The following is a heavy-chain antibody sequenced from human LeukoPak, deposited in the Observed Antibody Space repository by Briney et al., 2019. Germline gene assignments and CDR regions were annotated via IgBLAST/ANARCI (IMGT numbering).Heavy chain of an antibody. CDR3: AKWGDYDILTGYYDPDY. Sequence: PGGSLRFSCAASGFTVTNYAMYWVRQAPGKGLEWVSAISGRDDSTYYADSVKGRFTISRDTSKNTLFLQMNSLRAEDTAVYYCAKWGDYDILTGYYDPDYWGQGTLVTVSS. V-gene: IGHV3-23*01. J-gene: IGHJ4*02. D-gene: IGHD3-9*01. CDR2: ISGRDDST. CDR1: GFTVTNYA.